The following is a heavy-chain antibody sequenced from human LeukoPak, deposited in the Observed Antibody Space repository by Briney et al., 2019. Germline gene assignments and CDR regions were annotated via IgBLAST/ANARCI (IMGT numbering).Heavy chain of an antibody. CDR2: ISGSGGST. CDR3: ANYCTSTSCSIVYGMDV. J-gene: IGHJ6*02. V-gene: IGHV3-23*01. CDR1: GFTFSSYA. D-gene: IGHD2-2*01. Sequence: GGSLRLSCAASGFTFSSYAMSWVRRAPGKGLEWVSAISGSGGSTYYADSVKGRFTISRDNSKNTLYLQMNSLRAEDTAVYYCANYCTSTSCSIVYGMDVWGQGTTVTVSS.